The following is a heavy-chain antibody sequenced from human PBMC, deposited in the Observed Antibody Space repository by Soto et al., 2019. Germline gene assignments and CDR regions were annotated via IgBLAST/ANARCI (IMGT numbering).Heavy chain of an antibody. CDR1: GGSITNYY. CDR3: ARQWTDWYLDF. J-gene: IGHJ2*01. V-gene: IGHV4-59*08. CDR2: IYYSGST. Sequence: QVQLQESGPGLVKPSETLALTCTVSGGSITNYYWSWIRQPPGKGLEWIGYIYYSGSTNYNRSLTSRVTISVDTSKNQFSLKLGSVTAADTAVYYCARQWTDWYLDFWGRGTLVTVSS.